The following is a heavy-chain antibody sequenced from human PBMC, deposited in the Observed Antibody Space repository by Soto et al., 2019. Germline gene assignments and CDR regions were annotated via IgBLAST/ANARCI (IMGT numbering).Heavy chain of an antibody. J-gene: IGHJ4*02. D-gene: IGHD1-26*01. V-gene: IGHV6-1*01. CDR1: GDSVSSNTAA. CDR3: LRDVGLDFDY. CDR2: TYYRSKWYN. Sequence: PSQTLSLTCAISGDSVSSNTAAWNWIRQSPSRGLEWLGRTYYRSKWYNDYAVSVKSRITINPETSRNQFSLRLNSVTPEDTALYHCLRDVGLDFDYWGLGTLVTVSS.